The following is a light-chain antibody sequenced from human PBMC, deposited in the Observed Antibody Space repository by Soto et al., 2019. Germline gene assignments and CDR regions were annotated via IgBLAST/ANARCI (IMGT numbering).Light chain of an antibody. CDR3: AAWDDSLRGPI. V-gene: IGLV1-47*02. CDR1: SSNIGDNY. Sequence: QSVLTQPPSASGTPGQRVIISCTGGSSNIGDNYVYWYQHLPGAAPKLLIYLDDQRPSGVPDRFSASRSGTSASLAITGLRSDDEAHYFCAAWDDSLRGPIFGGGTKLTV. J-gene: IGLJ2*01. CDR2: LDD.